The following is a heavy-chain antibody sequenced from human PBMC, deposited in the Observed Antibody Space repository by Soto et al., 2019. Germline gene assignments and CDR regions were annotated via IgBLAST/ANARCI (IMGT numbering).Heavy chain of an antibody. CDR3: ARDYYDSSGYLIEDY. D-gene: IGHD3-22*01. CDR2: IYYSGST. CDR1: GGSISSYY. Sequence: PSETLSLTCTVSGGSISSYYWSWIRQPPGKGLEWIGYIYYSGSTNYNPSLKSRVTISVDTSKNQFSLKLSSVTAADTAVYYCARDYYDSSGYLIEDYWGQGTLVTVSS. V-gene: IGHV4-59*01. J-gene: IGHJ4*02.